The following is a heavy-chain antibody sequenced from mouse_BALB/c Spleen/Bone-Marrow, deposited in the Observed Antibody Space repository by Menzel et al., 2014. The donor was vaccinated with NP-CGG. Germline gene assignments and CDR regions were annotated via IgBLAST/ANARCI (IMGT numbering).Heavy chain of an antibody. Sequence: VQLQQSGGGLVKPGGSLKLSCAASGFTFSSYAMSWVRQTPEKRLEWVATISSGGSYTYYPDSVKGRFTISRDNAKNTLYLQMSSLRSEDTAMYYCARKSYYDYDERPWFAYWGQGTLVTVSA. CDR3: ARKSYYDYDERPWFAY. D-gene: IGHD2-4*01. CDR2: ISSGGSYT. CDR1: GFTFSSYA. V-gene: IGHV5-9-3*01. J-gene: IGHJ3*01.